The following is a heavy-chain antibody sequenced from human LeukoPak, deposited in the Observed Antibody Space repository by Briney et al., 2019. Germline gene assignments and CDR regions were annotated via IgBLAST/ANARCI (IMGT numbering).Heavy chain of an antibody. CDR2: INAGNGNT. CDR1: GYTFTSYA. CDR3: AGKGDGYIGYYFDY. D-gene: IGHD5-24*01. Sequence: ASVKVSCKASGYTFTSYAMHWVRQAPGQRLEWMGWINAGNGNTKYSQKFQGRVTITRDTSASTAYMELSSLKSEDTAVYYCAGKGDGYIGYYFDYWGQGTLVTVSS. V-gene: IGHV1-3*01. J-gene: IGHJ4*02.